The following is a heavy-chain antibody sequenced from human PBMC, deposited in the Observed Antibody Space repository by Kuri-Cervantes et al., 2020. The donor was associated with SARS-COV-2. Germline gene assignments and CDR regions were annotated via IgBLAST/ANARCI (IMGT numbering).Heavy chain of an antibody. Sequence: GESLKISCAASGFTFSNDWMSWVRQAPGKGLEWVGRIKSKTDGGATDYAAPVKGRFTISRDDSRNTVYLQMNSLKTEDTAVYYCTKTGGALAVYYYYMDVWGKGTTVTVSS. V-gene: IGHV3-15*01. D-gene: IGHD6-19*01. CDR1: GFTFSNDW. CDR2: IKSKTDGGAT. CDR3: TKTGGALAVYYYYMDV. J-gene: IGHJ6*03.